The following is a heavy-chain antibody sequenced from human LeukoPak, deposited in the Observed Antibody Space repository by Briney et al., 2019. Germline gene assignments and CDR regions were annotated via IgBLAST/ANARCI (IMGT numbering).Heavy chain of an antibody. CDR2: TSGSGGST. D-gene: IGHD6-19*01. CDR3: AKAGYSSGWYDQKTDY. CDR1: GFTFSSYA. J-gene: IGHJ4*02. V-gene: IGHV3-23*01. Sequence: PGGSLRLSCAASGFTFSSYAMSWVRQAPGKGLEWVSATSGSGGSTYYADSVKGRFTISRDNSKNTLYLQMNSLRAEDTAVYYCAKAGYSSGWYDQKTDYWGQGTLVTVSS.